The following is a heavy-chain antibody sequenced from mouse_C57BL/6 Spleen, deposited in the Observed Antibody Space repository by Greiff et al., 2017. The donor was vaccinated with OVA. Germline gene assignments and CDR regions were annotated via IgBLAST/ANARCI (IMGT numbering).Heavy chain of an antibody. CDR3: ARFYDYDGDY. J-gene: IGHJ2*01. CDR2: IDPSDSYT. CDR1: GYTFTSYW. D-gene: IGHD2-4*01. V-gene: IGHV1-69*01. Sequence: QVQLQQSGAELVMPGASVKLSCKASGYTFTSYWMHWVKQRPGQGLEWIGEIDPSDSYTNYNQKFKGKSTLTVDKSSSTAYMQLSSLTSEDSAVYYCARFYDYDGDYWGQGTTLTVSS.